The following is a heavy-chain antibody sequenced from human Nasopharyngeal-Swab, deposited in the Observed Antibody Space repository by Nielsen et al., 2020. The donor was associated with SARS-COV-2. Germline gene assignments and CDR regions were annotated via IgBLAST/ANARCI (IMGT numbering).Heavy chain of an antibody. V-gene: IGHV3-53*01. D-gene: IGHD3-3*01. Sequence: GGSLRLSCAASGITVSGNFMTWVRQAPGKGLEWVSVIYSAGQTNYADSVKGRFTISRDNSKNTLYLQMNSLRAEDTAVYYCARGVGVDDFWSGRFDYWGQGTLVTVSS. CDR3: ARGVGVDDFWSGRFDY. CDR2: IYSAGQT. J-gene: IGHJ4*02. CDR1: GITVSGNF.